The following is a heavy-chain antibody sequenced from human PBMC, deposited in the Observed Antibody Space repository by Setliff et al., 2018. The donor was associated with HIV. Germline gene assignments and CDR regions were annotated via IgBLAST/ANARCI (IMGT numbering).Heavy chain of an antibody. V-gene: IGHV3-49*04. CDR1: GFTFDDYA. CDR3: TTDLGGSYHGWNY. Sequence: GGSLRLSCTASGFTFDDYALTWVRQAPGKGLEWVGFIRSKPIGGTTDYAAPVKGRFTISRDDSKNTLYLQMNSLKTEDTAVYYCTTDLGGSYHGWNYWGQGTLVTVSS. J-gene: IGHJ4*02. CDR2: IRSKPIGGTT. D-gene: IGHD1-26*01.